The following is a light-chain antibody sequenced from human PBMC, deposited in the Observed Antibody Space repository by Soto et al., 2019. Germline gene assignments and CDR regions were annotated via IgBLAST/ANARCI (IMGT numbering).Light chain of an antibody. J-gene: IGKJ1*01. V-gene: IGKV1-8*01. CDR1: QGISSY. CDR2: AAS. CDR3: EQYYSYRRT. Sequence: IRMTQSPSSFSASTGDRVTITCRASQGISSYFAWYQQKPVKAPNLLIYAASTLQSGVPSRFSGRGAGTDVTLTISCLQSEDFATYDCEQYYSYRRTCGQVTKVDIK.